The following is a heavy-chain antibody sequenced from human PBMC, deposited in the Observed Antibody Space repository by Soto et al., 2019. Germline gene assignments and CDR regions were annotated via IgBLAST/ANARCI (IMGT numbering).Heavy chain of an antibody. J-gene: IGHJ3*01. V-gene: IGHV1-46*03. D-gene: IGHD6-13*01. CDR3: ARDLYSTSGSVGVFNL. CDR1: ENTFSTYS. CDR2: INPTTTTT. Sequence: ASVKVSCKASENTFSTYSLHWVRQAPGQGLEWMGVINPTTTTTTDAQKFQGRVTMTRDTSTSTVFLELSSLRSGDTAVYFCARDLYSTSGSVGVFNLGGKGKMVTV.